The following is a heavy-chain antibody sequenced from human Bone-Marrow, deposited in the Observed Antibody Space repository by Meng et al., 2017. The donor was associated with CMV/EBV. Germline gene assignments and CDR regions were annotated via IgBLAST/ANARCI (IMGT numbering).Heavy chain of an antibody. Sequence: ASVKVSCKASGYTFTGYYMHWVRQAPGQGLEWMGWINPNSGGTNYAQKFQGRVTMTRDTSISTAYMELSRLRSEDTAVYYCARGYYGSGSYFTYWGHGTLVTVSS. CDR1: GYTFTGYY. D-gene: IGHD3-10*01. CDR3: ARGYYGSGSYFTY. V-gene: IGHV1-2*02. CDR2: INPNSGGT. J-gene: IGHJ4*01.